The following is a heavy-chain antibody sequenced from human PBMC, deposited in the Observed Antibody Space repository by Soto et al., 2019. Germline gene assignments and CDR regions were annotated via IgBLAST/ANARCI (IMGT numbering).Heavy chain of an antibody. CDR3: ARVGYYYYGMDV. J-gene: IGHJ6*02. V-gene: IGHV3-53*01. Sequence: GGSLRLSCAASGFTVSSNYMSWVRQAPGRGLEWVSVIYSGGSTYYADSVKGRFTISRDNSKNTLYLQMNSLRAEDTAVYYCARVGYYYYGMDVWGQGTTVTVSS. CDR2: IYSGGST. CDR1: GFTVSSNY.